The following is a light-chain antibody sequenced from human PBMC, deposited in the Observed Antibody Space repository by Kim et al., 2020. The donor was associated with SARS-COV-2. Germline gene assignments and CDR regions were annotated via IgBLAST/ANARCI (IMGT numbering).Light chain of an antibody. CDR2: EAS. J-gene: IGKJ2*01. CDR1: QSIRSW. CDR3: QQYLAYPYT. V-gene: IGKV1-5*03. Sequence: SESIGDTVTSTCRASQSIRSWLAWNQQKPGKTPKLLIYEASRLQSEVPARFSGSGSGTEFTLTISSLQPDDFATYFCQQYLAYPYTFGQGTKLEI.